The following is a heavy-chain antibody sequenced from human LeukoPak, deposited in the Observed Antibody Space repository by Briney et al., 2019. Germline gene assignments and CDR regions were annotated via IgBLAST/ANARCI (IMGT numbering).Heavy chain of an antibody. J-gene: IGHJ4*02. CDR3: ARGYLAYYDSSGYVPYYFDY. V-gene: IGHV4-34*01. D-gene: IGHD3-22*01. Sequence: SETLSLTCAVYGGSFSGYYWSWIRQPPGQGLEWIGEINHSGSTNFNPSLKSLVTISVDTSKNQFSLKLSSVTAADTAVYYCARGYLAYYDSSGYVPYYFDYWGQGTLVTVSS. CDR2: INHSGST. CDR1: GGSFSGYY.